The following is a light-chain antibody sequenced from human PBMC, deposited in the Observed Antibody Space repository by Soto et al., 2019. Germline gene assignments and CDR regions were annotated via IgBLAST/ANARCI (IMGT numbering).Light chain of an antibody. J-gene: IGLJ2*01. Sequence: QSALTQPASVSGSPGESITISCTGTSSDVGGYNYVSWYQQHPGKVPKLIIYEVTNRPSGVSNRFSGSKSGTSASLAISGLQSEDEADYYCASWDDSLNGVVFGGGTKVTVL. CDR2: EVT. CDR1: SSDVGGYNY. V-gene: IGLV2-14*01. CDR3: ASWDDSLNGVV.